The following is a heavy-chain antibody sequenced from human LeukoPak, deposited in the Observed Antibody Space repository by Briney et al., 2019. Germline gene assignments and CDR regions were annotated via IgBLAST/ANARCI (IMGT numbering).Heavy chain of an antibody. D-gene: IGHD4-17*01. CDR3: ARDHYGDYSFDY. V-gene: IGHV3-21*01. CDR1: GFTFSSYS. Sequence: GGSLRLSCAASGFTFSSYSMNWVRQAPGKGLEWVSSIGSSSSYIYYADSVKGRFTISRDNAENSLYLQMNSLRAEDTAVYYCARDHYGDYSFDYWGQGTLVTVSS. J-gene: IGHJ4*02. CDR2: IGSSSSYI.